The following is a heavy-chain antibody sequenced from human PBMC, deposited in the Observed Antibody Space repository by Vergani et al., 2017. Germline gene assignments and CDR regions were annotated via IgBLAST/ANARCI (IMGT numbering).Heavy chain of an antibody. CDR2: IYYSGST. J-gene: IGHJ5*02. Sequence: QVQLQESGPGLVKPSDTLSLTCAVSGYSISSSNWWGWIRQPPGKGLEWIGYIYYSGSTYYNPSLKSRVTISVDTSKNQFSLKLSSVTAADTAVYYCAREESAGPRILLPLDPWGQGTLVTVSS. D-gene: IGHD2-15*01. CDR1: GYSISSSNW. CDR3: AREESAGPRILLPLDP. V-gene: IGHV4-28*03.